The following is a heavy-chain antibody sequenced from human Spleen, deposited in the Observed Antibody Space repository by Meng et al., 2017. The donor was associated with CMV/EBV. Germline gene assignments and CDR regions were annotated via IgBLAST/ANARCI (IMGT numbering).Heavy chain of an antibody. CDR1: EFAFSPYA. D-gene: IGHD3-3*01. CDR3: AREGGDGYYTGWSDP. J-gene: IGHJ5*02. V-gene: IGHV3-30-3*01. Sequence: SEFAFSPYAMHWVRQAPGKGLEWVAFISEDGSKVYYPDSVKGRFTISRDNSKNILSLQMDSLRPEDTALYYCAREGGDGYYTGWSDPWGQGTLVTVSS. CDR2: ISEDGSKV.